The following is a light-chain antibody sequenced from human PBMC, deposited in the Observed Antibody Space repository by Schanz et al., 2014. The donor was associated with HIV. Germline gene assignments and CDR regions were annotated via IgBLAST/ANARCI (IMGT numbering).Light chain of an antibody. CDR2: GAS. CDR3: QQLNSYPLT. J-gene: IGKJ4*01. Sequence: EIVLTQSPATLSVSPGERATLSCRASQSVSMNLAWYQQKHGQAPRLLIFGASNRATGIPDRFSGGESGTDFTLTISSLQPEDFATYYCQQLNSYPLTFGGGTKVEIK. CDR1: QSVSMN. V-gene: IGKV3D-15*01.